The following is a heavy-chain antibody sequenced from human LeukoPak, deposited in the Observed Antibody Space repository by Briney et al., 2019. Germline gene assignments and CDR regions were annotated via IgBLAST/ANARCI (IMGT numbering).Heavy chain of an antibody. CDR3: ARASSGAPRLGFDP. J-gene: IGHJ5*02. CDR2: IYYSGST. V-gene: IGHV4-31*03. Sequence: PSQTLSLTCIVSGGSISSGGYYWRWIRQHPGTGLEWIGYIYYSGSTYYNPSLKSRLTISLDTSKNQFSLNLSSVTAADTAVYYCARASSGAPRLGFDPWGQGTQVTVSS. CDR1: GGSISSGGYY. D-gene: IGHD3-22*01.